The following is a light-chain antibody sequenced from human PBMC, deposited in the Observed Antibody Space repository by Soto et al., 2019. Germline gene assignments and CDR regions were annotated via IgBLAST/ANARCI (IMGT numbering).Light chain of an antibody. CDR2: DVR. CDR1: TSDVGSYNY. V-gene: IGLV2-11*01. J-gene: IGLJ3*02. CDR3: CSYAGSYVWV. Sequence: QSALTQPRSVSGSPGQSVSISCTGTTSDVGSYNYVSWYQQHPGKAPRLMIYDVRKRPSGVPDRFSGSKSGNTASLTISVLRAEDEADYYCCSYAGSYVWVFGGGTKLTVL.